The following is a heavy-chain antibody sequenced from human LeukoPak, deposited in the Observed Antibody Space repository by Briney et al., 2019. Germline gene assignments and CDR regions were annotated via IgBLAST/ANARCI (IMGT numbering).Heavy chain of an antibody. D-gene: IGHD3-3*01. J-gene: IGHJ5*02. V-gene: IGHV4-39*07. CDR3: ARGFGDIIMWYFDP. Sequence: KPSETLSLTCTVSGGSISSSSYYWGWIRQPPGKGLEWIGSIYYTGITYYKPSLKSRVTISIDMSQNQFSLKLSSVTAADTAVYFCARGFGDIIMWYFDPWGQGALVTVAS. CDR1: GGSISSSSYY. CDR2: IYYTGIT.